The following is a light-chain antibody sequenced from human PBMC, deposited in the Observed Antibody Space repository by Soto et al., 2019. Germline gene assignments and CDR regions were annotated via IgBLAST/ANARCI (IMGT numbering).Light chain of an antibody. CDR2: DDN. Sequence: QSVLTQPPSVSAAPGQKVTISCSGSSSNIGGNSVSWYQQLPGTAPKLLIYDDNKRPSGIPDRFSGSKSGTSAYLAITGLQAEDEGDYYCQSYDSTLDARYVFGTGTKVTVL. CDR1: SSNIGGNS. V-gene: IGLV1-51*01. J-gene: IGLJ1*01. CDR3: QSYDSTLDARYV.